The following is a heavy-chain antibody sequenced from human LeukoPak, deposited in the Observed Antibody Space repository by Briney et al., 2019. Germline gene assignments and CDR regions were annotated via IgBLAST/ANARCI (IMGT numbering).Heavy chain of an antibody. V-gene: IGHV5-51*01. CDR1: GYSFTSYW. Sequence: GESLKISFRGSGYSFTSYWIGWVRQMPGKGLEWMGIIYPGDSDPRYSPSFQGQVTISADKSISTAYLQWSSLKASDTAMYYCARRRSSSWYEPPNFDYWGQRTVDTFSS. D-gene: IGHD6-13*01. CDR2: IYPGDSDP. J-gene: IGHJ4*02. CDR3: ARRRSSSWYEPPNFDY.